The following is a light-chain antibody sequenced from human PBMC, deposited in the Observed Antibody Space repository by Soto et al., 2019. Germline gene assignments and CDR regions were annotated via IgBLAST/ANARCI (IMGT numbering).Light chain of an antibody. CDR3: QQYNSWPPLT. CDR2: GAS. V-gene: IGKV3-15*01. CDR1: QSVSSN. Sequence: EIVMTQSPATLSVSPGERATLSCRASQSVSSNLAWYQQTPGQAPRLLIYGASTRATGIPARFSGSGSGTEFTLPISSLQSEDFAVYYCQQYNSWPPLTFGGGTKVEIK. J-gene: IGKJ4*01.